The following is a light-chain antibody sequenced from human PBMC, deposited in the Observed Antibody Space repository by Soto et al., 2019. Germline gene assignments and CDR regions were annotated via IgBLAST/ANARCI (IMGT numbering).Light chain of an antibody. V-gene: IGLV1-51*01. Sequence: QSVLTQPPSVSAAPGQKVTISCSGRSSNIGSNYVSWYQQLPGTAPKLLIYDNNKRPSGIPDRFSGSKSGTSATLGITGFQTGDEADYYCGSWDSSLSAYVFGTGTKVTVL. CDR3: GSWDSSLSAYV. J-gene: IGLJ1*01. CDR2: DNN. CDR1: SSNIGSNY.